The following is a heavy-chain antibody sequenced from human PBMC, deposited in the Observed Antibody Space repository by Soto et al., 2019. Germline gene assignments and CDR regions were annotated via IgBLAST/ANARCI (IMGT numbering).Heavy chain of an antibody. CDR1: GGSFSGYY. CDR3: ARSMVRGVIITPTWYYGMDV. D-gene: IGHD3-10*01. J-gene: IGHJ6*02. Sequence: PSETLSLTCAVYGGSFSGYYWSWIRQPPGKGLEWIGEINHSGSTNYNPSLKSRVTISVDTSKNQFSLKLSSVTAADTAVYYCARSMVRGVIITPTWYYGMDVWGRGTTVTVSS. V-gene: IGHV4-34*01. CDR2: INHSGST.